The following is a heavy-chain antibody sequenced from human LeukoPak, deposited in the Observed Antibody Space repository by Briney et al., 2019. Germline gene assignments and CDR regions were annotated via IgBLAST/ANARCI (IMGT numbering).Heavy chain of an antibody. D-gene: IGHD4-23*01. V-gene: IGHV3-23*01. CDR1: GFTFSSYA. Sequence: PGGSLRLSCAASGFTFSSYAMSWVRQAPGKGLEWVSAISGRGGSTYYADCVKGRFTIYRENSKNTLYLQMNSRRAEDTAVYYCAKDAVYGGPFDYWGQGTLVTVSS. J-gene: IGHJ4*02. CDR2: ISGRGGST. CDR3: AKDAVYGGPFDY.